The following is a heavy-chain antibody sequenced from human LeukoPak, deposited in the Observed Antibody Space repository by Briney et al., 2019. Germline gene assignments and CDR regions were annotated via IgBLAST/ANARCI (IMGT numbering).Heavy chain of an antibody. CDR2: ISDIGSI. D-gene: IGHD2/OR15-2a*01. V-gene: IGHV4-59*08. Sequence: SETLSLTCTVSGGSISSYYWSWIRQPPGKGLEWIAYISDIGSINYNPSLKSLVTISLDTSKNQFSLKLSSVTAADTAVYYCAGHHPRNTVDFWGQGTLVTVSS. J-gene: IGHJ4*02. CDR3: AGHHPRNTVDF. CDR1: GGSISSYY.